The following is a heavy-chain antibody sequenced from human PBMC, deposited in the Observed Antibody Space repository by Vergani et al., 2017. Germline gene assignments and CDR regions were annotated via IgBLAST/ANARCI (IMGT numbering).Heavy chain of an antibody. CDR2: INPSGGST. CDR1: GYTFTSYY. CDR3: SRAHCDWLSFYYYSMDV. V-gene: IGHV1-46*03. J-gene: IGHJ6*02. D-gene: IGHD3-9*01. Sequence: QVQLVQSGAEVKKPGASVNVSCMASGYTFTSYYIHWVRQAPGQGLEWMGMINPSGGSTSYAQNFQGRIIMTRDTSTSTVYMSLSSLRSEDTAVYYCSRAHCDWLSFYYYSMDVWGQGTTVTVSS.